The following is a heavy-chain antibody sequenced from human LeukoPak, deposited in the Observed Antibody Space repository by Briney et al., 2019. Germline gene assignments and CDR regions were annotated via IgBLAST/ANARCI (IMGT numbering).Heavy chain of an antibody. Sequence: PSETLSLTCTVSGGSISSYYWSWIRQPPGKGLEWIGYIYYSGSTNYNPSLKSRVTISVDTSKNQFSLKLSSVTAADTAVYYCARSPRFVYYMDVWGKGTTVTVSS. CDR2: IYYSGST. V-gene: IGHV4-59*01. D-gene: IGHD3-10*01. CDR1: GGSISSYY. CDR3: ARSPRFVYYMDV. J-gene: IGHJ6*03.